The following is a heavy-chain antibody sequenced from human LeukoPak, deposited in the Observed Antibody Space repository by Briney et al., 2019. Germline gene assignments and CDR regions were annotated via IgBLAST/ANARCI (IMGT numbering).Heavy chain of an antibody. D-gene: IGHD2-2*01. CDR3: AKSSQCQLQWVHDAFDI. V-gene: IGHV3-23*01. Sequence: PGGSLRLSCAASGFTFSSYAMSWVRQAPGKGLEWVSAISGSGGSTYYADSVKGRFTISRDNSKNTLYLQMNSLRAEDTAVYYCAKSSQCQLQWVHDAFDIWGQGTMVTVSS. CDR2: ISGSGGST. CDR1: GFTFSSYA. J-gene: IGHJ3*02.